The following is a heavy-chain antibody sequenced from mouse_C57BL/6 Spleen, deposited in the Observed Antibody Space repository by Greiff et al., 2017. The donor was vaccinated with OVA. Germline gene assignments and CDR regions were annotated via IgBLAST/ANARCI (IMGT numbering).Heavy chain of an antibody. J-gene: IGHJ2*01. CDR2: IYPGNSDT. V-gene: IGHV1-5*01. CDR3: TSITTDPYFDY. D-gene: IGHD1-1*01. CDR1: GYTFTSYW. Sequence: VQLQQSGTVLARPGASVKMSCKTSGYTFTSYWMHWVKQRPGQGLEWIGAIYPGNSDTSYNQKFKGKAKLTAVTSASTAYMELSSLTNEDSAVYYCTSITTDPYFDYWGQGTTLTFSS.